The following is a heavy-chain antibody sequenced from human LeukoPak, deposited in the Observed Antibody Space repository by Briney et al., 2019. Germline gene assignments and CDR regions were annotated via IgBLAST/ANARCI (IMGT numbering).Heavy chain of an antibody. J-gene: IGHJ5*02. CDR1: GVIISSYA. V-gene: IGHV3-23*01. CDR2: INGRGDNT. Sequence: GGSLRLSCAASGVIISSYAMSWVRQAPGKGLEWVSAINGRGDNTYYADFVKGRFTISRDNSKSTVYLQMNSLRTDDTAVYYCAKDRVSPGFNWFDPWGQGTLVTVSS. CDR3: AKDRVSPGFNWFDP. D-gene: IGHD2/OR15-2a*01.